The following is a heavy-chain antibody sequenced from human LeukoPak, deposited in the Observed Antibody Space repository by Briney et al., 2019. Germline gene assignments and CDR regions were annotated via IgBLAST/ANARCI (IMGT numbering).Heavy chain of an antibody. D-gene: IGHD2-15*01. J-gene: IGHJ4*02. CDR2: IYNSCGT. V-gene: IGHV3-53*01. CDR1: GFTVSSNY. CDR3: ARDVRYCSGGSCSS. Sequence: GGSLRLSCAASGFTVSSNYMSGVRQAPGKGLEWVSVIYNSCGTYYADSVKGRFTISRDDSKNTLYLQMNSLRAEDMAVYYCARDVRYCSGGSCSSWGPGALVTVSS.